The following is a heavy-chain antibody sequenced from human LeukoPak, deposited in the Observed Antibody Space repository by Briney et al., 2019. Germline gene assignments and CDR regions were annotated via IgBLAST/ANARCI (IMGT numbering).Heavy chain of an antibody. CDR1: GYTFTSYG. Sequence: ASVKVSCKASGYTFTSYGVNWVRQAPGQGLEWMGWISPYSGNTNYAQNLQGRVTMTTDTSTSTAYMEVRNLRSDDTAVYYCARDNCSSASFYGGNIDRWGQGTLVTVSS. CDR3: ARDNCSSASFYGGNIDR. D-gene: IGHD2-2*01. V-gene: IGHV1-18*01. CDR2: ISPYSGNT. J-gene: IGHJ5*02.